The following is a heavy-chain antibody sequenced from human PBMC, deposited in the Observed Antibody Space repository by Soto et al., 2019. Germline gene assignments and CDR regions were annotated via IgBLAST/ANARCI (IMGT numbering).Heavy chain of an antibody. Sequence: GGSLRLSCAASGFTFSSYAMSWVRQAPGKGLEWVSAISGSGGSTYYADSVKGRFTISRDNSKNTLYLQMNSLRAEDTAVYYCAKDAGRYYDFWSGPPNYYYYGMDVWGQGTTVTSP. CDR3: AKDAGRYYDFWSGPPNYYYYGMDV. CDR1: GFTFSSYA. CDR2: ISGSGGST. J-gene: IGHJ6*02. D-gene: IGHD3-3*01. V-gene: IGHV3-23*01.